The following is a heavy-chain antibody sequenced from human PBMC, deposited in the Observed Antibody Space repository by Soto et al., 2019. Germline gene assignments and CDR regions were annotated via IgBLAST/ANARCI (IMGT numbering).Heavy chain of an antibody. J-gene: IGHJ3*02. Sequence: GGSLRLSCAASGFTFDTYSMNWVRQAPGKGLEWVSYISSISSTLYYADSVKGRFTISRDNAKNLMYLQMNSLRDEDTDVYYCAREIDYYDSSGYYTSVHHAFDIWGQGTMVTVSS. D-gene: IGHD3-22*01. V-gene: IGHV3-48*02. CDR1: GFTFDTYS. CDR2: ISSISSTL. CDR3: AREIDYYDSSGYYTSVHHAFDI.